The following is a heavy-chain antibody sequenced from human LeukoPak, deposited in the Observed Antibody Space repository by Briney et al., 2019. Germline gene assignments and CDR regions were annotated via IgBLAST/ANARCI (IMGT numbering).Heavy chain of an antibody. J-gene: IGHJ6*02. D-gene: IGHD2-15*01. V-gene: IGHV3-9*01. CDR2: ISWNSGTI. Sequence: PGGSLRLSCAASGFIFDEYAMHWVRQAPGKGLEWVSGISWNSGTIGYADSVKGRFTISRDNAKNSLYLQMNSLRAEDTALYYCAKDSRYCSGGSCYYYYYGMDVWGQGTTVTVSS. CDR1: GFIFDEYA. CDR3: AKDSRYCSGGSCYYYYYGMDV.